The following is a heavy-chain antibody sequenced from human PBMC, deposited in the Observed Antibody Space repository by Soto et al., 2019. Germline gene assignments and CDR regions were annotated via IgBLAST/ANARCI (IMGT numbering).Heavy chain of an antibody. CDR2: ISWNSGSI. CDR3: AKALDYGDYGIVDAFDI. V-gene: IGHV3-9*01. D-gene: IGHD4-17*01. J-gene: IGHJ3*02. CDR1: GFTFDDYA. Sequence: GGSLRLSCAASGFTFDDYAMHWVRQAPGKGLEWVSGISWNSGSIGYADSVKGRFTISRDNAKNSLYLQMNSLRAEDTALYYCAKALDYGDYGIVDAFDIWGQGTMVTVSS.